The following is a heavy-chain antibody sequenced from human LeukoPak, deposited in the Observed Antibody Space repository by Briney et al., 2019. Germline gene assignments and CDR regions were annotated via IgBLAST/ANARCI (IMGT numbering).Heavy chain of an antibody. CDR1: GFTFSTYA. CDR3: AKYYYDSSGCFDY. J-gene: IGHJ4*02. D-gene: IGHD3-22*01. V-gene: IGHV3-23*01. Sequence: SGGSLRLSCEASGFTFSTYAMSWVRQALEKGLEWVSGISVSGGTTYYADSVKGRFTISRDNSKNTLYLQMNSLRAEDTAVYYCAKYYYDSSGCFDYWGQGTLVTVSS. CDR2: ISVSGGTT.